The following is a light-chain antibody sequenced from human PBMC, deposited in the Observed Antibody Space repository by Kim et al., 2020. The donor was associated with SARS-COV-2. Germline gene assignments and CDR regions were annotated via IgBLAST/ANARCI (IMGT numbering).Light chain of an antibody. CDR3: SSFAVGDNVL. V-gene: IGLV2-8*01. J-gene: IGLJ3*02. CDR1: SSDIGSYNS. Sequence: QSALTQPPSASGSLGQSVTMSCTGTSSDIGSYNSVSWYQQHPGKAPKLLIFDVNERPSGVPSRFYGFRSGYTASLIVSGLQVDDEAYYYCSSFAVGDNVLFGGGTKVTVL. CDR2: DVN.